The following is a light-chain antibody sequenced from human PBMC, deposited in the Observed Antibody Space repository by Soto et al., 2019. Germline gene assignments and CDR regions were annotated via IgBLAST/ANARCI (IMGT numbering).Light chain of an antibody. CDR2: GNS. J-gene: IGLJ2*01. CDR3: QSYDSSLSGSVV. V-gene: IGLV1-40*01. CDR1: SSNIGAGYD. Sequence: QSVLTQPPSVSGAPGQRVTISCTGSSSNIGAGYDVHWYQQLPGTAPKLLIYGNSNRPSGVPDRFSGSKSGTSASLAIPGLQAEEEADYYCQSYDSSLSGSVVFGGGTTLPVL.